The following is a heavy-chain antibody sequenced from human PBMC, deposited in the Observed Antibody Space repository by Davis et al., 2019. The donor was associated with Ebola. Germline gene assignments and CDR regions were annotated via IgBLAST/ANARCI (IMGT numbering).Heavy chain of an antibody. Sequence: PGGSLRLSCKGSGYSFTSYWISWVRQMPGKGLEWMGRIDPSDSYTNYSPSFQGHVTISADKSISTAYMQWSSLKASNTAMYYCARREQLVRERIYYYYYGMDVWGQGTTVTVSS. D-gene: IGHD6-6*01. CDR1: GYSFTSYW. CDR2: IDPSDSYT. V-gene: IGHV5-10-1*01. CDR3: ARREQLVRERIYYYYYGMDV. J-gene: IGHJ6*02.